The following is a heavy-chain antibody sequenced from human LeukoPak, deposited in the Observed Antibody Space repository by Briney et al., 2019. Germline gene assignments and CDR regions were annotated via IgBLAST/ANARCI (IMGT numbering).Heavy chain of an antibody. CDR3: ARVSGYSYGNFDY. CDR2: IYYSGSP. CDR1: GFTFSDYY. J-gene: IGHJ4*02. D-gene: IGHD5-18*01. Sequence: PGGSLRLSCAASGFTFSDYYMSWIRQPPGKGLEWIGSIYYSGSPYYNPSLKSRVTISVDTSKNQFFLNLSFVTAADTAVYYCARVSGYSYGNFDYWGQGTLVTVSS. V-gene: IGHV4-38-2*01.